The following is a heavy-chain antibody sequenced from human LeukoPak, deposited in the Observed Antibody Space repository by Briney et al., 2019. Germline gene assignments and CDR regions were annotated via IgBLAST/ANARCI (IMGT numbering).Heavy chain of an antibody. CDR2: IHFSGSA. D-gene: IGHD1-26*01. J-gene: IGHJ4*02. Sequence: SETLSLTCTVSDASISGYYWSWIRQPPGKGLEWIGSIHFSGSANYNPSLRSRVTISVDTSKNQLSLKLSSVTAADTAVYYCARDLGGIYFDYWGQGTLVTVSS. CDR3: ARDLGGIYFDY. V-gene: IGHV4-59*01. CDR1: DASISGYY.